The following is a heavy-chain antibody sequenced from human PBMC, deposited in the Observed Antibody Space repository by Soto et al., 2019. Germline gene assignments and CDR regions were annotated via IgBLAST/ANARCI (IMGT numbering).Heavy chain of an antibody. CDR3: TRGSSMWELSPVFFDY. CDR2: IRGKAYGGTT. D-gene: IGHD1-26*01. V-gene: IGHV3-49*03. Sequence: PVGSLRLSCTASGFTFGGYAMSWFRQAPGKGLEWLGFIRGKAYGGTTEYAASVEGRFTISRDDSNGIAYLQMNSLKTEDTAVYYCTRGSSMWELSPVFFDYWGQGTLVTVSS. CDR1: GFTFGGYA. J-gene: IGHJ4*02.